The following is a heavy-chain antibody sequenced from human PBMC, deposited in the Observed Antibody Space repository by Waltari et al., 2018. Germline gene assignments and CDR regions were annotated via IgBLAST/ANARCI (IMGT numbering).Heavy chain of an antibody. V-gene: IGHV4-39*01. CDR3: ARHHSVVVAAVGPFDY. D-gene: IGHD2-21*02. Sequence: VKGLWWSASIKYSRNAYHTPSLKSRVTISVDTSEIQFSLQLSSVTAADAAVYYCARHHSVVVAAVGPFDYWGQGTLVTVCS. CDR2: IKYSRNA. J-gene: IGHJ4*02.